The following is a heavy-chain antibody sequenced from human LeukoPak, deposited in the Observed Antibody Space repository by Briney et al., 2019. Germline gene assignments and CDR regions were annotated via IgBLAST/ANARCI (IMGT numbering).Heavy chain of an antibody. CDR1: GFTFSDYY. CDR2: ISSSGSTI. Sequence: PGGSLRLSCAASGFTFSDYYMSWIRQAPGKGLEWVSYISSSGSTIYYADSVKGRFTISRDNAKNSLYLQMNSLRAEDTAVYYCARDRSTSCYRADWYYYYGMDVWGQGTTVTVSS. D-gene: IGHD2-2*01. V-gene: IGHV3-11*01. CDR3: ARDRSTSCYRADWYYYYGMDV. J-gene: IGHJ6*02.